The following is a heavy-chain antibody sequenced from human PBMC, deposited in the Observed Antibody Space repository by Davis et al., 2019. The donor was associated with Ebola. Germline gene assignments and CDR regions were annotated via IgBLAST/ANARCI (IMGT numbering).Heavy chain of an antibody. Sequence: AASVKVSCKASGYTFTSYGISWVRQAPGQGLEWMGRINPNSGGTNYAQKFQGRVTMTRDTSISTAYMELSRLRSDDTAVYYCARSITMVRGVTWFDPWGQGTLVTVSS. J-gene: IGHJ5*02. CDR3: ARSITMVRGVTWFDP. CDR1: GYTFTSYG. CDR2: INPNSGGT. D-gene: IGHD3-10*01. V-gene: IGHV1-2*06.